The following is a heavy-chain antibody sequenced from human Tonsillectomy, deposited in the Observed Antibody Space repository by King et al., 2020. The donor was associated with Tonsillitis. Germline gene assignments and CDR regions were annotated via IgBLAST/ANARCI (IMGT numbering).Heavy chain of an antibody. CDR1: GFTFSRNG. CDR2: ISSSSSFI. Sequence: VQLVESGGGLVKPGGSLRLSCAASGFTFSRNGMNWVRQAPGKGLEWVSSISSSSSFIYYADSMKGRFTISRDNAKNSLYLQMNSLRAEDTAVYYCARGAKYTSGWFDAFDIWGQGTMVTVSS. CDR3: ARGAKYTSGWFDAFDI. D-gene: IGHD6-19*01. J-gene: IGHJ3*02. V-gene: IGHV3-21*01.